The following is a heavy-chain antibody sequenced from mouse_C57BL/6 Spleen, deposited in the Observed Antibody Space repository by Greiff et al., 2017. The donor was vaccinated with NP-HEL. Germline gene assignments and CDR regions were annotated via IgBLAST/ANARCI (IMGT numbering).Heavy chain of an antibody. J-gene: IGHJ2*01. CDR2: INPGSGGT. Sequence: QVQLQQSGAELVRPGTSVKVSCKASGYAFTNYLIEWVKQRPGQGLEWIGVINPGSGGTNYNEKFKGKATLTAVKSSSTAYMQLSSLTSEDSAVYFCARWATTVYYFDYWGQGTTLTVSS. CDR3: ARWATTVYYFDY. D-gene: IGHD1-1*01. CDR1: GYAFTNYL. V-gene: IGHV1-54*01.